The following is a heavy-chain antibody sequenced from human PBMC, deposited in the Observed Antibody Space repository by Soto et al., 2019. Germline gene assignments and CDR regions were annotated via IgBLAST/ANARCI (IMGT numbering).Heavy chain of an antibody. CDR1: GGTFSSYA. J-gene: IGHJ6*02. CDR3: ARGLYRSGGSRYCRRYYGMDV. D-gene: IGHD2-15*01. V-gene: IGHV1-69*06. CDR2: IIPIFGTA. Sequence: ASVKVSCKASGGTFSSYAISWVRQAPGQGLEWMGGIIPIFGTANYAQKFQGRVTITADKSTSTAYMELSSLRSEDTDVYYCARGLYRSGGSRYCRRYYGMDVWGQGTTVTVSS.